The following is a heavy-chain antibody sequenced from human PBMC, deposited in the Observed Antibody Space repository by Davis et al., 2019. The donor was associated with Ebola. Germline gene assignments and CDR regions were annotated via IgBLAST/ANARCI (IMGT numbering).Heavy chain of an antibody. V-gene: IGHV4-61*09. CDR3: ASRGVRHNWFDP. Sequence: SETLSLTCTVSGGSISSGGYYWSWIRQHPGKGLEWLGHIYTSGSTNYNPSLKGRVTISVDTSKNQFSLNLNSVTAADTAVYYCASRGVRHNWFDPWGQGTLVTVSS. J-gene: IGHJ5*02. CDR1: GGSISSGGYY. D-gene: IGHD3-10*01. CDR2: IYTSGST.